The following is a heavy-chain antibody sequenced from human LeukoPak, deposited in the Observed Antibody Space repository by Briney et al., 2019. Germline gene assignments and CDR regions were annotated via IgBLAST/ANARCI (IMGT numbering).Heavy chain of an antibody. CDR2: ISGSGGST. Sequence: GGSLRLSCAASGFTFSSYAMSWVRQAPGKGLEWVSAISGSGGSTYYADSVKGRFTISGDNSKNTLYLQMNSLRAEDTAVYYCAKSERINDAFDIWGQGTMVTVSS. V-gene: IGHV3-23*01. CDR1: GFTFSSYA. CDR3: AKSERINDAFDI. J-gene: IGHJ3*02.